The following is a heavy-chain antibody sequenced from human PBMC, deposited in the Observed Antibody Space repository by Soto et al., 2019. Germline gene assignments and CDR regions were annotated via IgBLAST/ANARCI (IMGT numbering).Heavy chain of an antibody. CDR1: GFTFSSYG. CDR3: ARDVGYGDYDALDI. V-gene: IGHV3-33*01. CDR2: IWYDGSNK. J-gene: IGHJ3*02. D-gene: IGHD4-17*01. Sequence: TGGSLRLSCAASGFTFSSYGMHWVRQAPGKGLEWVAVIWYDGSNKYYADSVKGRFTISRDNSKNTLYLQMNSLRAEDTAVYYCARDVGYGDYDALDIWGQGTMVTVSS.